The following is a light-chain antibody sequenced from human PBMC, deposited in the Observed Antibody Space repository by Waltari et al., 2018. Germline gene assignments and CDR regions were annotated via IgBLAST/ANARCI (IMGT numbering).Light chain of an antibody. CDR2: DTS. CDR3: LLSYSLARLWV. V-gene: IGLV7-46*01. J-gene: IGLJ3*02. CDR1: GHY. Sequence: GHYAFWFQQKAGQAPRALIYDTSNRSSWTPARFSGSLLGGKAALTLSGAQPEDEAEYHCLLSYSLARLWVFGGGTRLTVL.